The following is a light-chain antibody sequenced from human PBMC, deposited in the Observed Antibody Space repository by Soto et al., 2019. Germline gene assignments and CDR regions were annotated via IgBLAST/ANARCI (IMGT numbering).Light chain of an antibody. V-gene: IGKV3-15*01. CDR2: GPS. CDR3: QQYNNWSSA. J-gene: IGKJ1*01. Sequence: EIVMTQSPATLSVSPGERATLSCRASQSVSSNLAWYQQKPGQAPRLLIYGPSTRATGIPARLSGSGSGTEFTLTISSLQSEDFAVYYCQQYNNWSSAFGQGTKVEIK. CDR1: QSVSSN.